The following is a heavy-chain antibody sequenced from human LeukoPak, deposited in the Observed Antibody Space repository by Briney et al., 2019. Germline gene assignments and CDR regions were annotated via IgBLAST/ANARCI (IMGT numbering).Heavy chain of an antibody. CDR1: GFTFNNYA. CDR3: ARGVARWLQLSWYFDL. Sequence: PGGSLRLSCAASGFTFNNYAMSWIRQPPGKGLEWIGEINHSGSTNYNPSLKSRVTISVDTSKNQFSLKLSSVTAADTAVYYCARGVARWLQLSWYFDLWGRGTLVTVSS. V-gene: IGHV4-34*01. J-gene: IGHJ2*01. D-gene: IGHD5-24*01. CDR2: INHSGST.